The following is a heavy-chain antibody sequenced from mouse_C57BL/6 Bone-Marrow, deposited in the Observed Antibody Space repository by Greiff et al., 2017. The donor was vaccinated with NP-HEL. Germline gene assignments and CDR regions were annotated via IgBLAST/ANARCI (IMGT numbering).Heavy chain of an antibody. CDR2: IYPGSGST. Sequence: QVQLQQPGAELVKPGASVKMSCKASGYTFTSYWITWVKQRPGQGLEWIGDIYPGSGSTNYNEKFKSKATLTVDTSSSTAYMQLSSLTSEDSAVYYCARGDDYDVDFDYWGQGTTLTVSS. D-gene: IGHD2-4*01. J-gene: IGHJ2*01. CDR1: GYTFTSYW. CDR3: ARGDDYDVDFDY. V-gene: IGHV1-55*01.